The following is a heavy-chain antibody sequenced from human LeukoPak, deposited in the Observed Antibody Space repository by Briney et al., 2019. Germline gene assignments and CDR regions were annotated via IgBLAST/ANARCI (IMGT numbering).Heavy chain of an antibody. CDR1: GGSVSSGSYY. D-gene: IGHD6-13*01. V-gene: IGHV4-61*01. CDR2: IYYSGST. J-gene: IGHJ6*02. Sequence: SETLSLTCTVSGGSVSSGSYYWSWIRQPPGKGLEWIGYIYYSGSTNYNPSLKSRVTISVDTSKNQFSLKLSSVTAADTAVYYCARDQADSSSWPDYYYYGMDVWGQGTTVTVSS. CDR3: ARDQADSSSWPDYYYYGMDV.